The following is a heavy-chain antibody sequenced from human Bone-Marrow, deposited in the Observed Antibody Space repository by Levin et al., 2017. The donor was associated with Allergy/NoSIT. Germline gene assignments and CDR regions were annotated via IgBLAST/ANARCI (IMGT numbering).Heavy chain of an antibody. J-gene: IGHJ4*02. V-gene: IGHV5-51*01. CDR1: GYSFRDYY. Sequence: GESLKISCVGSGYSFRDYYIAWVRQRPGKGLEWMGVIYPGSSETTYSPSFEGQVTISADTSVSTAYLHWRNLKASDTATYYCTRLGAPYYHGLGNFWGQGTLVTVSS. CDR3: TRLGAPYYHGLGNF. D-gene: IGHD3-10*01. CDR2: IYPGSSET.